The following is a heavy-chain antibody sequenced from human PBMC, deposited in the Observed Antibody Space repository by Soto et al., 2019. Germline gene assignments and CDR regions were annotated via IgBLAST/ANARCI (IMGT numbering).Heavy chain of an antibody. Sequence: EVQLLESGGGLVQPGGSLRLSCAAYGFTFSMSAMTWVRQAPGKGLEWVSTTGLNGRTTYYADSVKGRFTVSRDNSKNTLDLHMSSLRAEDTAVYYCATVHSTSRSFDYWGQGTLVTVSS. CDR3: ATVHSTSRSFDY. CDR1: GFTFSMSA. V-gene: IGHV3-23*01. CDR2: TGLNGRTT. D-gene: IGHD6-6*01. J-gene: IGHJ4*02.